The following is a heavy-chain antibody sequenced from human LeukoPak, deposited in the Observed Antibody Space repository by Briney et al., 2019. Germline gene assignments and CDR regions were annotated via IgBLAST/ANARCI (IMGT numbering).Heavy chain of an antibody. CDR3: ARGRDGLTTFDY. D-gene: IGHD5-24*01. Sequence: PSETLSLTCTVSGGSISSGGYYWSRIRQHPGKGLEWIGYIYYSGSTYYNPSLKSRVTISVDTSKNQFSLKLSSVTAADTAVYYCARGRDGLTTFDYWGQGTLVTVSS. CDR2: IYYSGST. V-gene: IGHV4-31*03. CDR1: GGSISSGGYY. J-gene: IGHJ4*02.